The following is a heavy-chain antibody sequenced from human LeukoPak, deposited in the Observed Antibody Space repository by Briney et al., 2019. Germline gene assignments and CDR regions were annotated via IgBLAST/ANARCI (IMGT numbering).Heavy chain of an antibody. Sequence: GGSLRLSCAASGFTFSSYWMSWVRQAPGKGLEWVSVIYSGGSTYYADSVKGRFTISRHNSKNTLYLQMNSLRAEDTAVYYCARESGYSGYDYNLGDAFDIWGQGTMVTVSS. J-gene: IGHJ3*02. CDR1: GFTFSSYW. CDR2: IYSGGST. CDR3: ARESGYSGYDYNLGDAFDI. V-gene: IGHV3-53*04. D-gene: IGHD5-12*01.